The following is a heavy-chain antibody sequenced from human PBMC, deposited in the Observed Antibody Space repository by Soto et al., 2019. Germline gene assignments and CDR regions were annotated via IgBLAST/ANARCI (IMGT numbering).Heavy chain of an antibody. Sequence: PGGALRLSFAASGFNFGPFWMHWVLQAPGKGMVWVSHINGHGSTTVHAHYAPARLNISRDNAKSKLYIHMSSLRLDHTAVHFCVRDRGSPDSFDMWGPGTMVTVSS. D-gene: IGHD3-22*01. CDR2: INGHGSTT. V-gene: IGHV3-74*03. CDR3: VRDRGSPDSFDM. J-gene: IGHJ3*02. CDR1: GFNFGPFW.